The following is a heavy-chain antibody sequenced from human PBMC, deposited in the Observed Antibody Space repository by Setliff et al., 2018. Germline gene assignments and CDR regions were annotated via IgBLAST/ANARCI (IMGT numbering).Heavy chain of an antibody. CDR2: VHHAGST. Sequence: SETLSLTCNVSGGSISSSYWSWIRQSPGKGLEWIGEVHHAGSTSYDPSLKSRVTISVDTSRNQFSLKLSSVTATDTAIYYCARHVGIRGRGYNYYYYYMDVWGKGTTVTVSS. D-gene: IGHD3-10*01. J-gene: IGHJ6*03. V-gene: IGHV4-34*01. CDR1: GGSISSSY. CDR3: ARHVGIRGRGYNYYYYYMDV.